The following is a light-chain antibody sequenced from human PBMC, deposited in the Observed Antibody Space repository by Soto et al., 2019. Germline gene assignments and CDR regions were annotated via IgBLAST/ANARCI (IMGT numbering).Light chain of an antibody. CDR1: SSNIASYY. Sequence: QSVLTQPPSASGTPGQRVTISCSGSSSNIASYYVYWYQQLPGTAPKLLIHRSNQRPSGVPDRFSGSKSGTSASLAISGLRSEDEADYYCAAWDDSLSGVLFGGGTQLT. V-gene: IGLV1-47*01. CDR3: AAWDDSLSGVL. CDR2: RSN. J-gene: IGLJ7*01.